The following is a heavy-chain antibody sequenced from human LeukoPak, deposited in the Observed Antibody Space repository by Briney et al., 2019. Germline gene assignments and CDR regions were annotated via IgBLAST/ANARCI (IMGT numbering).Heavy chain of an antibody. CDR3: VRVWGDSGLHAADY. D-gene: IGHD6-19*01. V-gene: IGHV3-11*01. Sequence: GGSLRLSCEASGFTLSDYYMSWIRQAPGKGLEWISYISPSGSTIKDADSVKGRFTISRDNAKNSLYLQMKSLRADDTAVYYCVRVWGDSGLHAADYWGQGALVTVSS. CDR2: ISPSGSTI. J-gene: IGHJ4*02. CDR1: GFTLSDYY.